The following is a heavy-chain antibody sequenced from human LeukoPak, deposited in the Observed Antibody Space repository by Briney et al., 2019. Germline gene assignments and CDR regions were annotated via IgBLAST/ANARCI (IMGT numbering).Heavy chain of an antibody. V-gene: IGHV4-59*01. J-gene: IGHJ6*03. CDR1: GGSISSYY. D-gene: IGHD6-13*01. Sequence: SETLSLTCTVSGGSISSYYWSWIRQPPGKGLEWIGYIYYSGSTNYNPSLKSRVTISVDTSKNQSSLKLSSVTAADTAVYYCARGYSSSWYYYYYYMDVWGKGTTVTVSS. CDR2: IYYSGST. CDR3: ARGYSSSWYYYYYYMDV.